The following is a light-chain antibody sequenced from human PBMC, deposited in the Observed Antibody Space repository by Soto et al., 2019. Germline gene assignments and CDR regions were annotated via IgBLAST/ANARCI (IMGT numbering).Light chain of an antibody. V-gene: IGKV1-6*02. J-gene: IGKJ4*01. CDR3: LQDHNYPLT. Sequence: AIQMAQSPSSLSASVGDRVTITCRASQGIGNDVGWFQQKPGKAPKLLIYAAATLQSGVPSRFSGSRSGTDLTLTISSPQPEDFATYYCLQDHNYPLTFGGGTKVEIK. CDR2: AAA. CDR1: QGIGND.